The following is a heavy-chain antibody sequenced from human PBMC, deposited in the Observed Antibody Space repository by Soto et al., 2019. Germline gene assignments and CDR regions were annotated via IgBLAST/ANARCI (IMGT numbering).Heavy chain of an antibody. V-gene: IGHV4-28*01. CDR2: IYYSGTT. CDR3: ARREIQGPIDY. J-gene: IGHJ4*02. Sequence: QVQLQESGPGLVKPSDTLSLTCAVSGYSISSSNWWGWIQQPPGKGLEWIGYIYYSGTTYYNPSLTGPLTMSVDTSKNQFSLKLTSVTAVDTAVYYCARREIQGPIDYWGQGTLVTVSS. D-gene: IGHD1-26*01. CDR1: GYSISSSNW.